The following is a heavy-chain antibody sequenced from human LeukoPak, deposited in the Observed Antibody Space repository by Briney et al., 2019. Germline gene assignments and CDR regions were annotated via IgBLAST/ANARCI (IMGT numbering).Heavy chain of an antibody. J-gene: IGHJ4*02. CDR3: ARRAYSGTYSYFDY. CDR1: GDSISSSSSY. Sequence: SETLSLTCTVSGDSISSSSSYWGWIRQPPGKGLDWIGTIYSSGSTYYNPSLKSRVTISVDTSKNQFSLKLSSVTAADTAVYYCARRAYSGTYSYFDYWGQGTLVTVSS. CDR2: IYSSGST. V-gene: IGHV4-39*01. D-gene: IGHD1-26*01.